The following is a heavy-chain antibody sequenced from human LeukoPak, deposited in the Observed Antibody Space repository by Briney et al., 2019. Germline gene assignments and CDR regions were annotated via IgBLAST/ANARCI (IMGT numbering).Heavy chain of an antibody. CDR2: IRYDGSNK. D-gene: IGHD3-22*01. CDR3: AKDDTYYYDSSGYLE. Sequence: GGSLRLSCATSGFTFSSHALHWVRQAPGKGLEWVSFIRYDGSNKYYADSVKGRFTISRDNSKNTLYLQMNSLRAEDTAVYYCAKDDTYYYDSSGYLEWGQGTLVTVSS. J-gene: IGHJ4*02. V-gene: IGHV3-30*02. CDR1: GFTFSSHA.